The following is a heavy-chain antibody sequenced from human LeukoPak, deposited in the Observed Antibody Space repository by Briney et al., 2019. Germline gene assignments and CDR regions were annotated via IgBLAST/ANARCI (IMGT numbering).Heavy chain of an antibody. J-gene: IGHJ4*02. Sequence: GGSLRLSCAASGFTFDDYAMHWVRQAPGKGLEWVAVISYDGNNKYYTDSVRGRFTISRDNSKNTVYLQMNTLRGEDTAVYYCARDNGSGWSYFDYWGQGTLVTVSS. CDR2: ISYDGNNK. CDR3: ARDNGSGWSYFDY. V-gene: IGHV3-30-3*01. D-gene: IGHD6-19*01. CDR1: GFTFDDYA.